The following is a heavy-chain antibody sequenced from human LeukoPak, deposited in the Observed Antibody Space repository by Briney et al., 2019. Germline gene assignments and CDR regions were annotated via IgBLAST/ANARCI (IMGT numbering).Heavy chain of an antibody. D-gene: IGHD3-9*01. V-gene: IGHV1-2*04. CDR1: GYTFTGYY. J-gene: IGHJ5*02. CDR2: INPNSGGT. Sequence: ASVKVSCKASGYTFTGYYMHWVRQAPGQGLEWMGWINPNSGGTNYAQKFQGWVTMTRDTSISTAYMELSRLRSDDTAVYYCARGLDYDILTGSSFDPWGQGTLVTVSS. CDR3: ARGLDYDILTGSSFDP.